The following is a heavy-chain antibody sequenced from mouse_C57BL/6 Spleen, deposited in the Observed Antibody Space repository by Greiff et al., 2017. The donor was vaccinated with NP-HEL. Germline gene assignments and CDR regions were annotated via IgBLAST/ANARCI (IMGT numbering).Heavy chain of an antibody. CDR1: GYTFTSYW. J-gene: IGHJ2*01. Sequence: VQLQQPGAELVRPGSSVKLSCKASGYTFTSYWMDWVKQRPGQGLEWIGNIYPSDSETHYNQKFKDKATLTVDKSSSTAYMQLSSLTSEDSAVYYCARSGSYGNYYYWGQGTTLTVSS. CDR2: IYPSDSET. D-gene: IGHD2-1*01. CDR3: ARSGSYGNYYY. V-gene: IGHV1-61*01.